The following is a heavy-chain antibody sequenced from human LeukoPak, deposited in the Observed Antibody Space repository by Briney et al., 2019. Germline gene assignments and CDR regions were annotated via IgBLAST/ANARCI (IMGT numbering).Heavy chain of an antibody. J-gene: IGHJ5*02. CDR2: ISGGGGRT. Sequence: PGGSLRLSCAASEFTFSDYAMNWVRQSPGTGLESFSGISGGGGRTSYADSVKGRFTISRDNSKNTLYLQMDSLRAEDTALYYCAKGSGINHYHWIDPWGQGTLVAVSS. CDR1: EFTFSDYA. CDR3: AKGSGINHYHWIDP. D-gene: IGHD1-14*01. V-gene: IGHV3-23*01.